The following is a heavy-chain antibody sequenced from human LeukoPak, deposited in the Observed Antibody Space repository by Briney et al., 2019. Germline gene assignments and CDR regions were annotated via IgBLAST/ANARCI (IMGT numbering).Heavy chain of an antibody. D-gene: IGHD4-11*01. CDR1: GGSISSYY. Sequence: SETLSLTCTVSGGSISSYYWSWIRQPPGKGLEWIGYIYYSGSTNYNPFLKSRVTISVDTSKNQFSLKLSSVTAADTAVYYCARGVRGYSNYDPWGQGTLVTVSS. CDR2: IYYSGST. CDR3: ARGVRGYSNYDP. V-gene: IGHV4-59*01. J-gene: IGHJ5*02.